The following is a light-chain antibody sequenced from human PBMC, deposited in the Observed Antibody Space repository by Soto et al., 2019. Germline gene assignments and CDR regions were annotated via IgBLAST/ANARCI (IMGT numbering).Light chain of an antibody. Sequence: EIVLTQSPATLSLSPGERATPSCRASQSFGTSLVWYQQKPGQAPRLLIYDASKRAIGIPDRFSGSGSGTDFTLTISSLEPGDSAVYYCQQRRAWPRVFGGGTRME. CDR2: DAS. CDR3: QQRRAWPRV. CDR1: QSFGTS. J-gene: IGKJ4*01. V-gene: IGKV3-11*01.